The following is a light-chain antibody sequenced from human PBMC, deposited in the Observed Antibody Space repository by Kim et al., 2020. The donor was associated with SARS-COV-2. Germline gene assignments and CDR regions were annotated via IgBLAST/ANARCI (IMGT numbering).Light chain of an antibody. J-gene: IGLJ2*01. CDR3: KSRDSSGKVV. Sequence: SSELTQDPAVSVALGQTVRITCQGDSLRQYYVTWYQQEPGQAPVLVIYGKNNRPSGIPDRFSGSTSGNTASLTITGAQAEEEADYYCKSRDSSGKVVFGGGTKLTVL. CDR2: GKN. CDR1: SLRQYY. V-gene: IGLV3-19*01.